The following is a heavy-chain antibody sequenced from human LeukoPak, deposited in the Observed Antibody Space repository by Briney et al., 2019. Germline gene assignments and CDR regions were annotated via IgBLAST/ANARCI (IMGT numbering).Heavy chain of an antibody. CDR3: AIDPQRYCSSTSCWDWFDP. CDR2: ISYDGSNK. V-gene: IGHV3-30*03. J-gene: IGHJ5*02. CDR1: GFTFSSYG. D-gene: IGHD2-2*01. Sequence: GRSLRLSCAASGFTFSSYGMHWVRQAPGKGLEWVAVISYDGSNKYYADSVKGRFTISRDNSKNTLYLQMNSLRAEDTAVYYCAIDPQRYCSSTSCWDWFDPWGQGTLVTVSS.